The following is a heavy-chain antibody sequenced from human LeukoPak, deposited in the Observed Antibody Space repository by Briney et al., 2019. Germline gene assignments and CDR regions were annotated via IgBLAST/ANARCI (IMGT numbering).Heavy chain of an antibody. CDR3: ARVREDGKAALFDY. CDR2: INPNSGGT. D-gene: IGHD5-24*01. CDR1: GYTFTSYY. Sequence: GASVKVSCKASGYTFTSYYMHWVRQAPGQGLEWMGWINPNSGGTNYAQKFQGRVTMTRDTSISTAYMELSRLRSDDTAVYYCARVREDGKAALFDYWGQGTLVTVSS. J-gene: IGHJ4*02. V-gene: IGHV1-2*02.